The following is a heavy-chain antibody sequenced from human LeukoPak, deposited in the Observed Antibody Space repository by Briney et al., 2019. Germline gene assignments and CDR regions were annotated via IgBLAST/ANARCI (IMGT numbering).Heavy chain of an antibody. V-gene: IGHV3-23*01. CDR2: ISGGGSNI. CDR3: AKEAFGDKGFDH. J-gene: IGHJ4*02. D-gene: IGHD3-10*01. CDR1: GFTFSTYV. Sequence: PGGSLRLSCAASGFTFSTYVMSWVRKAPGKGLEWVSSISGGGSNIYYADSVKGRFTISRNSSENTLYLQMNVLRADDTAIYYCAKEAFGDKGFDHWGQGTLAAVSS.